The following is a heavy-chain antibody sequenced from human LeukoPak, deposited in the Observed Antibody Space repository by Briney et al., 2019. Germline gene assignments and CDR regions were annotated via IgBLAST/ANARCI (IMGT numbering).Heavy chain of an antibody. CDR1: GFTFSSYS. CDR3: ARRAVFLYALTPLGAFDI. V-gene: IGHV3-48*01. Sequence: GGSLRLSCAASGFTFSSYSMNWVRQAPGKGLEWVSYISSSSSTIYYADSVKGRFTISRDNAKNSLYLQMNSLRAEDTAVYYCARRAVFLYALTPLGAFDIWGQGTMVTVSS. J-gene: IGHJ3*02. CDR2: ISSSSSTI. D-gene: IGHD2-8*01.